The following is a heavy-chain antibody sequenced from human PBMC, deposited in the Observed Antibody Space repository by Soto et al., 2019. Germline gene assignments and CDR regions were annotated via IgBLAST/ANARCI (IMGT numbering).Heavy chain of an antibody. V-gene: IGHV3-33*01. CDR1: GFTFSSYG. CDR3: ARAGRAAGRVSYYYYYGMDV. J-gene: IGHJ6*02. D-gene: IGHD3-16*01. CDR2: IWYDGSNK. Sequence: QVQLVESGGGVVQPGRSLRLSCAASGFTFSSYGMHWVRQAPGKGLEWVAVIWYDGSNKYYADSVKGRFTISRDNSKNTLYLQKNSLRAEDTAVYYCARAGRAAGRVSYYYYYGMDVWGQGTTVTDSS.